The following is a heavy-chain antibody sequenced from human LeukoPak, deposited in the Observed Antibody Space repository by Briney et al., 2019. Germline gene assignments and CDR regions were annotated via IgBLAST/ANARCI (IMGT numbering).Heavy chain of an antibody. CDR2: IIPILGIA. CDR3: ARDQDDAFDI. Sequence: SVKVSCKASGGTFSSYTISWVRQAPGQGLEWVGRIIPILGIANYAQKFQGRVTITADKSTSTAYMELSSLRSEDTAVYYCARDQDDAFDIWGQGTMVTVSS. CDR1: GGTFSSYT. J-gene: IGHJ3*02. V-gene: IGHV1-69*04.